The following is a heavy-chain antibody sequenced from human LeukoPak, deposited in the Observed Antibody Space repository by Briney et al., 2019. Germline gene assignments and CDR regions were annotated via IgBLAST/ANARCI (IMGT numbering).Heavy chain of an antibody. CDR2: INHSGST. CDR3: ARFITAFATVVTPVRPSGAWAFDI. J-gene: IGHJ3*02. D-gene: IGHD4-23*01. Sequence: PSETLSLTCAVYGGSFSGYYWSWLRQPPGKGLEWIGEINHSGSTNYNPSLKSRVTISVDTSKNQFSLKLSSVTAADTAVYYCARFITAFATVVTPVRPSGAWAFDIWGQGTMVTVSS. V-gene: IGHV4-34*01. CDR1: GGSFSGYY.